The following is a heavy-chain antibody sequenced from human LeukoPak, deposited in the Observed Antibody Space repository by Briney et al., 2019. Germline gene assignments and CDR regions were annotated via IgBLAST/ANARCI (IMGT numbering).Heavy chain of an antibody. V-gene: IGHV1-2*02. CDR1: GYTFTGYY. D-gene: IGHD2-2*01. CDR2: IDPNSGGT. CDR3: ARGGSDCYTTSCQKNFDY. Sequence: ASVKDSCKASGYTFTGYYMHWVRQAPGQGLEWMGWIDPNSGGTNYAQKFQGRVTITRDTSISTAYMELSRLRSDDTAVYYCARGGSDCYTTSCQKNFDYWGQGTLVTVSS. J-gene: IGHJ4*02.